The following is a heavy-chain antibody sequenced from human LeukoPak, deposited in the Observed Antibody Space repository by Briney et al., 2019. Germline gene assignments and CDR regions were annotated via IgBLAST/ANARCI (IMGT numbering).Heavy chain of an antibody. CDR3: ARATPGIVGGTQRFCDY. CDR1: GYTFTGYY. Sequence: ASVKVSCKASGYTFTGYYMHWVRQAPGQGLEWMGWINPNSGGTNYAQKFQGRVTMTRDTSISTAYMELSRLRSDDTAVYYCARATPGIVGGTQRFCDYWGQGTLVSVSS. J-gene: IGHJ4*02. CDR2: INPNSGGT. D-gene: IGHD1-26*01. V-gene: IGHV1-2*02.